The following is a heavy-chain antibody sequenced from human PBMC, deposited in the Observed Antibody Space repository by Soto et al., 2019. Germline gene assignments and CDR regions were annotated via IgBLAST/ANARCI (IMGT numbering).Heavy chain of an antibody. Sequence: SETLSLTCTVSGGSISSSSYYWGWIRQPPGKGLEWIGSIYYSGSTYYNPSLKSRVTISVDTSKNQFSLKLSSVTAADTAAYYCASSRRARRAARPSGWFDPWGQGTLVTVSS. CDR1: GGSISSSSYY. CDR2: IYYSGST. CDR3: ASSRRARRAARPSGWFDP. J-gene: IGHJ5*02. D-gene: IGHD6-6*01. V-gene: IGHV4-39*01.